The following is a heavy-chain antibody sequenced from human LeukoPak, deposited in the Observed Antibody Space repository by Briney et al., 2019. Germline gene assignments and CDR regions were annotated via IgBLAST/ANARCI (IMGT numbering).Heavy chain of an antibody. V-gene: IGHV3-74*01. CDR3: ARGGANSYVSFDY. J-gene: IGHJ4*02. Sequence: HPGGSLRLSCAASGXTLSGYWMHWVRQAPGKGLVWVSHIDSAGSTTSYADSVKGRFTISRDNAKNTLYLQMNSLRAEDTAVYYCARGGANSYVSFDYWGQGTLVTVSS. CDR2: IDSAGSTT. CDR1: GXTLSGYW. D-gene: IGHD5-18*01.